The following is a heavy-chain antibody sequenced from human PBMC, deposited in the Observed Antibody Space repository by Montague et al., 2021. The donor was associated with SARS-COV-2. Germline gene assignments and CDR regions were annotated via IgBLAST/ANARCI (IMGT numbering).Heavy chain of an antibody. CDR2: IYYSGST. D-gene: IGHD2-8*01. CDR3: ARLLRSCTNGVCRTYYYYALDV. J-gene: IGHJ6*02. V-gene: IGHV4-59*01. Sequence: SETRSLTCTVSGGSISGFYWSWIRQPPGKGLEWIGYIYYSGSTKXXPSLESRVAVSVDRPKNQVSLKLTSVTAADTAVYYCARLLRSCTNGVCRTYYYYALDVWGQGTTVTVSS. CDR1: GGSISGFY.